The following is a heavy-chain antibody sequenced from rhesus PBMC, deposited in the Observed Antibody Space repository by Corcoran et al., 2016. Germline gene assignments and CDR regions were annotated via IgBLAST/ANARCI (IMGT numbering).Heavy chain of an antibody. CDR3: ARYGVIAAAGDS. J-gene: IGHJ6*01. CDR1: GGSISSGYYY. V-gene: IGHV4-122*02. CDR2: ITYSGST. Sequence: QVQLQESGPGLVKPSETLSLTCAVSGGSISSGYYYWSWIRQPPGKGLEWLGYITYSGSTRENPSLKSRVTISRDTSKNQFSLKLRSVTAADTAVYYCARYGVIAAAGDSWGQGVVVTVSS. D-gene: IGHD6-25*01.